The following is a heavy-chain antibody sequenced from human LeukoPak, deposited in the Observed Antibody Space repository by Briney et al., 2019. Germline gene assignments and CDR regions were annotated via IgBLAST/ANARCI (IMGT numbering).Heavy chain of an antibody. Sequence: TSVKVSCKASGYTFTGYYMHWVRQAPGQGLEWMGWINPNSGGTNYAQKFQGRVTMTRDTSISTAYMELSRLRSDDTAVYYCARGRTYYGGNPVGYWGQGTLVTVSS. D-gene: IGHD4-23*01. CDR1: GYTFTGYY. J-gene: IGHJ4*02. V-gene: IGHV1-2*02. CDR2: INPNSGGT. CDR3: ARGRTYYGGNPVGY.